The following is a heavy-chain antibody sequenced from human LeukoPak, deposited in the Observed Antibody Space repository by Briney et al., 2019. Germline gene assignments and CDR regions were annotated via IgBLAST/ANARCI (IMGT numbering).Heavy chain of an antibody. CDR1: GFTFSSYS. CDR2: ISSSSSYI. J-gene: IGHJ4*02. V-gene: IGHV3-21*01. D-gene: IGHD3-10*01. Sequence: GGSLRLSCAASGFTFSSYSMNWVRQAPGEGLEWVSSISSSSSYIYYADSVKGRFTISRDNAKNSLYLQMNSLRAEDTAVYYCARANYGSGSYHDYWGQGTLVTVSS. CDR3: ARANYGSGSYHDY.